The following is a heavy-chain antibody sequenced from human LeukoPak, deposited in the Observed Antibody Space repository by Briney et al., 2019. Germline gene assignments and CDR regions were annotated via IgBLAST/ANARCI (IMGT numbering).Heavy chain of an antibody. V-gene: IGHV5-51*01. J-gene: IGHJ3*02. CDR1: GYSFTNYW. D-gene: IGHD1-1*01. CDR3: ARRTTGTTMLGGDAFDI. CDR2: IYPGDSDT. Sequence: GESLKISCKASGYSFTNYWIGWVRQMPGKGLEWMGIIYPGDSDTRYSPSFQGQVTISADKSISTAYLQWSSLKASDTAIYYCARRTTGTTMLGGDAFDIWGQGTMVTVSS.